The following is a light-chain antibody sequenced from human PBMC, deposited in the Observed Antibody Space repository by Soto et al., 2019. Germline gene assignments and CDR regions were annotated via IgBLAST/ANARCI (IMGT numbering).Light chain of an antibody. CDR3: NSYTTTSTLVV. V-gene: IGLV2-14*01. CDR1: SSDVGGYKY. CDR2: EVT. J-gene: IGLJ3*02. Sequence: QSALTQPASVSGSPGQSITISCTGTSSDVGGYKYVSWYQQHPGKAPKLMIYEVTNRPSGVSNRFSGSKSGTTASLTISGLQSEDEADYYCNSYTTTSTLVVFGGGTKLTVL.